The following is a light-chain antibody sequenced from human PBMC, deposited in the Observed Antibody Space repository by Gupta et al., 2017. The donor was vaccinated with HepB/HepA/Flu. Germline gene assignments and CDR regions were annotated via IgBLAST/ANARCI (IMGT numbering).Light chain of an antibody. V-gene: IGLV3-19*01. CDR2: GKN. CDR1: SLRSYY. CDR3: TSRDRNGNNVV. Sequence: SSELTQDPAVSVSLGQTVRITCQGDSLRSYYASWYQQKPGQAPVLVIYGKNNRHSGIPDRFSGSSSGNTGSLTIXGXQAEDEXDYYCTSRDRNGNNVVFGGGTKLTVL. J-gene: IGLJ2*01.